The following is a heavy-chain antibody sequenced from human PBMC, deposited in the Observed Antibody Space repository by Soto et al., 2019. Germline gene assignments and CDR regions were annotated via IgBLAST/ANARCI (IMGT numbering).Heavy chain of an antibody. D-gene: IGHD3-9*01. CDR3: ARVLDYDILTGLNPPFDS. CDR2: IYYSGST. Sequence: SETLSLTCTVSGGSISSSSYYWGWIRQPPGKGLEWIGSIYYSGSTYYNPSLKSRVTISVDTSKNQFSLKLSSVTAADTAVYYCARVLDYDILTGLNPPFDSWGQGTLVTVSS. V-gene: IGHV4-39*01. J-gene: IGHJ5*01. CDR1: GGSISSSSYY.